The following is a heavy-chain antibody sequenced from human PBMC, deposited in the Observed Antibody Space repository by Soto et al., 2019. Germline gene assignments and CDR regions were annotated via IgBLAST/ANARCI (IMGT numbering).Heavy chain of an antibody. CDR1: SISTYY. Sequence: SETLSLTCTVGSISTYYWSWIRQPPGKGLEWIGYIYYSGTTSYNPSLNSRVTMSVDTSKNQFSLKVNSVTAADTAVYYCAREPYYGSGATLDAYWCQGTLVT. V-gene: IGHV4-59*01. CDR3: AREPYYGSGATLDAY. D-gene: IGHD3-10*01. J-gene: IGHJ4*02. CDR2: IYYSGTT.